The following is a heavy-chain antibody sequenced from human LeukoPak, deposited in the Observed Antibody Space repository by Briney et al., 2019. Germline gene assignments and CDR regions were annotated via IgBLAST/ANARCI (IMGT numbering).Heavy chain of an antibody. V-gene: IGHV4-4*07. CDR1: GGSISSYY. J-gene: IGHJ3*02. D-gene: IGHD3-9*01. Sequence: SETLSLTCTVSGGSISSYYWSWIRQPAGKGLEWIGRIYTSGSTNYNPSLKSRVTMSVDTSKNQFSLKLSSVTAADTAVYYCARASWYYDILTGYSPGSAFDIWGQGTMVTVSS. CDR2: IYTSGST. CDR3: ARASWYYDILTGYSPGSAFDI.